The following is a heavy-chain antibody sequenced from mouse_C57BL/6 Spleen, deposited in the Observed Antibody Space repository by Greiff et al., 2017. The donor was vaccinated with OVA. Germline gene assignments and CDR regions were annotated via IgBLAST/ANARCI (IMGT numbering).Heavy chain of an antibody. CDR1: GYTFTSYW. V-gene: IGHV1-55*01. CDR2: IYPGSGST. D-gene: IGHD1-1*01. J-gene: IGHJ2*01. Sequence: VQLQQPGAELVKPGASVKMSCKASGYTFTSYWITWVKQRPGQGLEWIGDIYPGSGSTNYNEKFKSKATLTVDTSSSPAYMQLSSLTSEDSAVYYCARVYGSSLLDYWGQGTTLTVSS. CDR3: ARVYGSSLLDY.